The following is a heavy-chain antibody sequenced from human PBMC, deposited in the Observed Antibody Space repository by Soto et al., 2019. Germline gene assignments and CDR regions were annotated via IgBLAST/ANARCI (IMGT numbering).Heavy chain of an antibody. Sequence: GESLKISCKGSGYSFTSYWIGWGRQMPGKGLEWMGIIYPGDSDTRYSPSFQGKVTISADKSISTAYLQWSSLKASDTAMYYCARPGEYSSSWYDAFDIWGQGTMVTVSS. V-gene: IGHV5-51*01. CDR2: IYPGDSDT. D-gene: IGHD6-13*01. J-gene: IGHJ3*02. CDR3: ARPGEYSSSWYDAFDI. CDR1: GYSFTSYW.